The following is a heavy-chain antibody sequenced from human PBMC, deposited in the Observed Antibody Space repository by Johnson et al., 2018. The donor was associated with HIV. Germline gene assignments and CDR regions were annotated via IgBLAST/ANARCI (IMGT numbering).Heavy chain of an antibody. CDR1: GFTFSSYA. Sequence: QMLLVESGGGVVQPGRSLRLSCAASGFTFSSYAMHWVRQAPGKGLEWVAVISYDGSNKYYADSVKGRFTISRDNSKNTLSLQMNSLRAEETAVYYCARGGLGDYVVAFDIWGQGTMVTVSS. D-gene: IGHD4-17*01. J-gene: IGHJ3*02. V-gene: IGHV3-30-3*01. CDR3: ARGGLGDYVVAFDI. CDR2: ISYDGSNK.